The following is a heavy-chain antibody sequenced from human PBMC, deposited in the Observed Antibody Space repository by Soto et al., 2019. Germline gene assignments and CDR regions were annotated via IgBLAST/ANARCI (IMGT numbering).Heavy chain of an antibody. V-gene: IGHV3-30*18. CDR1: GFTFSSYA. J-gene: IGHJ6*02. CDR3: AKDQGSGSYSHYYGMDV. D-gene: IGHD1-26*01. CDR2: ISYDGSNK. Sequence: GLCLRLSCFAAGFTFSSYAMPWVRQAPGKGLGWVAVISYDGSNKYYADSVKGRFTISRDNSKNTLYLQMISLRAEDTAVYYCAKDQGSGSYSHYYGMDVWGQGTTVTVSS.